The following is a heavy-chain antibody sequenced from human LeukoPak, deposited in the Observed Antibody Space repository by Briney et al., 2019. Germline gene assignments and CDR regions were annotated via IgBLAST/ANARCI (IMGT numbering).Heavy chain of an antibody. Sequence: GGSLRLSCAASGFTLSSYWMHWVRQGPGKGLVWVSRINPDGSTTTYADSVKGRFTISRDNAKNSLYLQMNSLRAEDTALYYCAKDISSGFPGDGMDVWGQGTTVTVSS. CDR2: INPDGSTT. CDR3: AKDISSGFPGDGMDV. V-gene: IGHV3-74*01. J-gene: IGHJ6*02. D-gene: IGHD6-19*01. CDR1: GFTLSSYW.